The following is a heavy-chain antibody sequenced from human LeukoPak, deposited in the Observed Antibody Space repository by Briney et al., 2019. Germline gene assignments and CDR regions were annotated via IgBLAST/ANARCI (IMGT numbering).Heavy chain of an antibody. CDR3: ARDGGPGGMGFDP. D-gene: IGHD2-15*01. V-gene: IGHV4-39*07. Sequence: PSETLSLTCTVSGGSISSSSYYWGWIRQPPGKGLEWIGSIYYSGSTYYNPSLKSRVTISVDTSKNQFSLKLSSVTAADTAVYYCARDGGPGGMGFDPWGQGTLDTVSS. CDR2: IYYSGST. CDR1: GGSISSSSYY. J-gene: IGHJ5*02.